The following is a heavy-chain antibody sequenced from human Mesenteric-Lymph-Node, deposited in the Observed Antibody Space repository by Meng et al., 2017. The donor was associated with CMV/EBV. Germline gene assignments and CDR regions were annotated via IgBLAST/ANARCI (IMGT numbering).Heavy chain of an antibody. V-gene: IGHV1-18*01. J-gene: IGHJ4*02. D-gene: IGHD6-19*01. CDR1: GYTFTKYG. Sequence: ASVKVSCKTSGYTFTKYGISWVRLAPGQGLEWMAWISASNGNTLYAQKLQGRVTMTTDTSTSTAYMELRSLRSDDTAVYYCARDLGGQWLALDSWGQGTLVTVSS. CDR2: ISASNGNT. CDR3: ARDLGGQWLALDS.